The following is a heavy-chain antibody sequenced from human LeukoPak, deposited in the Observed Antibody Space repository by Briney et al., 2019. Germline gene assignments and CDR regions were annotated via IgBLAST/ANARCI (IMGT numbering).Heavy chain of an antibody. V-gene: IGHV3-23*01. CDR2: ISGSGGGT. CDR3: ARRNYSLDF. CDR1: GFTFNSHA. D-gene: IGHD2-15*01. Sequence: QPGGSLRLSCAASGFTFNSHAMSWVRQTPGKGLEWVSGISGSGGGTYYAGSLKGRFTISRDNSKNTLYLQMYSLRAEDTGVYYCARRNYSLDFWGQGTLVTVSS. J-gene: IGHJ4*02.